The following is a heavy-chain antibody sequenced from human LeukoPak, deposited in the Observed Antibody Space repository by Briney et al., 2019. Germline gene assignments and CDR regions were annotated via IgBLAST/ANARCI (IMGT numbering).Heavy chain of an antibody. D-gene: IGHD3-22*01. CDR1: GYSFTSYW. CDR2: IYPGDSDT. V-gene: IGHV5-51*01. CDR3: ARQGLIGDSSGYYQDY. J-gene: IGHJ4*02. Sequence: GESLKISCKGSGYSFTSYWIGWVRQMPGKGLEWMGIIYPGDSDTRYSPSFQGQVTISADESISTAYLQWSSLKASDTAMYYCARQGLIGDSSGYYQDYWGQGTLVTVSS.